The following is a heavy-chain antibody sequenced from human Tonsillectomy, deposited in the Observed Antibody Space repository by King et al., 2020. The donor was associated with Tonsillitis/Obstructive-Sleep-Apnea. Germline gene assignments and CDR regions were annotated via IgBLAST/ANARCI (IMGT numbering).Heavy chain of an antibody. V-gene: IGHV4-34*01. CDR1: GGSFSGYY. Sequence: VQLQQWGAGLLKPSETLSLTCAVYGGSFSGYYWSWIRQPPGKGLEWIGEINHSGSTNYNPSLKSRVTISVDTSKNQFSLKLSSVTAADTAVYYCARGDCSGGSCYGAEYSQHWGQGTLVTVSS. D-gene: IGHD2-15*01. CDR3: ARGDCSGGSCYGAEYSQH. J-gene: IGHJ1*01. CDR2: INHSGST.